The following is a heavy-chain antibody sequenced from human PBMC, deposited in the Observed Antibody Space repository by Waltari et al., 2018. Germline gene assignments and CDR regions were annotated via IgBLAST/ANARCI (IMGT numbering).Heavy chain of an antibody. CDR3: ARATAARNYYFYYYGIDV. J-gene: IGHJ6*02. Sequence: QVHLQQWGAGLLKPSETLSLTCAVSGGSFSNYYWNWIRTPPGRGLEWIGEINHTGSINYNPSLKSRVTISLDTSKNHFSLKLSSVTAADTAMYYCARATAARNYYFYYYGIDVWGQGTTVTVSS. CDR2: INHTGSI. D-gene: IGHD6-6*01. CDR1: GGSFSNYY. V-gene: IGHV4-34*01.